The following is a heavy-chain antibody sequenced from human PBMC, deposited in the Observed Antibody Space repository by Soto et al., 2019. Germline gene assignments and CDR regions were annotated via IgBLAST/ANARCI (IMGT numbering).Heavy chain of an antibody. CDR1: GGSISSGDYY. CDR3: ALEKGELRRENYYYYGMDV. J-gene: IGHJ6*02. CDR2: IYYSGST. V-gene: IGHV4-30-4*01. D-gene: IGHD1-26*01. Sequence: QVQLQESGPGLVKPSQTLSLTCTVSGGSISSGDYYWSWIRQPPGKGLEWIGYIYYSGSTYYNPSLKSRVTISVDTSKNQFSLKLSSVTAADTAVYYCALEKGELRRENYYYYGMDVWGQGTTVTVSS.